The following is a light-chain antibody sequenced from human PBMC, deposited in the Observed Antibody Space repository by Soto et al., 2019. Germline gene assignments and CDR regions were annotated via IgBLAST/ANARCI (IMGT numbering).Light chain of an antibody. J-gene: IGKJ5*01. CDR2: KVS. CDR3: MQGTHWPIT. Sequence: DVVMTQSPLSMPVTLGQPASISCRSSQSLVHSDGIAYFSWFQQRPGRSPRRLIYKVSNRDSGVPARFSGSGSGTDFALKISRVEAEDVGVYYCMQGTHWPITFGQGTRVEIK. V-gene: IGKV2-30*02. CDR1: QSLVHSDGIAY.